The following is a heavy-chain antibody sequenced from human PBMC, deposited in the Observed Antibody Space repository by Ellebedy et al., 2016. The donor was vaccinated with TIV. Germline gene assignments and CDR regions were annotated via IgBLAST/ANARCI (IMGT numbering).Heavy chain of an antibody. V-gene: IGHV6-1*01. CDR3: ARGVWQWLVPLYYFDF. Sequence: SQTLSLTCAISGDSVSSNSATWNWIRQSPSRGLEWLGRTYYRSKWYHEYVVSVKSRITINPDTSMNQFSLQLNSVTPEDTAVYYCARGVWQWLVPLYYFDFWGQGTLVTVSS. J-gene: IGHJ4*02. CDR2: TYYRSKWYH. CDR1: GDSVSSNSAT. D-gene: IGHD6-19*01.